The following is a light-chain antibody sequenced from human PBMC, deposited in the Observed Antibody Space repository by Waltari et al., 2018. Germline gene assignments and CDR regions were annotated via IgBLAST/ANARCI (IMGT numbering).Light chain of an antibody. CDR1: CGHSSNA. CDR2: VNSDGSH. Sequence: QLALTHSPSASASLGASVKPTGISSCGHSSNAFPWSPQQPEKGPRYLMKVNSDGSHSKGDEIPDRFSGSSSGAERYLTISSVQSEDEADYYCQTGGHGTWVFGGGTKLTVL. CDR3: QTGGHGTWV. J-gene: IGLJ3*02. V-gene: IGLV4-69*01.